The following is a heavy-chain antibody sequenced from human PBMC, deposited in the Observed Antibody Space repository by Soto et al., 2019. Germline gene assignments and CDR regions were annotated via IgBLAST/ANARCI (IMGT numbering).Heavy chain of an antibody. V-gene: IGHV3-30-3*01. CDR1: GFTFSSYA. Sequence: QVQLVESGGGVVQPGRSLRLSCAASGFTFSSYAMHWVRQAPGKGLEWVAVISYDGSNKYYADSVKGRFTISRDNSKNXLDLQMNSLRAEDTAVYYCASPGVHDYGGAGYFDLWGRGTLVTVSS. CDR2: ISYDGSNK. CDR3: ASPGVHDYGGAGYFDL. J-gene: IGHJ2*01. D-gene: IGHD4-17*01.